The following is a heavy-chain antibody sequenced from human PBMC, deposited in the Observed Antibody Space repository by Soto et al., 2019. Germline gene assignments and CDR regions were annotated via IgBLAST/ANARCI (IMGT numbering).Heavy chain of an antibody. CDR1: GFTLSGYA. CDR2: ISDSGGST. CDR3: AKDRKVRGIDY. V-gene: IGHV3-23*01. J-gene: IGHJ4*02. Sequence: EVHLLESGGGLVQPGGSLRLSCAASGFTLSGYAMSWVRQTPEKGLEWVSTISDSGGSTYFADSVKGRFTISRDNSKNTLYLEMNSLRAEDTAIYYCAKDRKVRGIDYWGQGTLVTVSS. D-gene: IGHD3-10*01.